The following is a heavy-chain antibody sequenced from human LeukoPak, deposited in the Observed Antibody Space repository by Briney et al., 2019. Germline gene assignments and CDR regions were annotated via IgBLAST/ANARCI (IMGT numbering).Heavy chain of an antibody. CDR3: AREEVATINYYYYMDV. CDR1: GYTFTGYY. J-gene: IGHJ6*03. Sequence: ASVKVSCKASGYTFTGYYMHWVRQAPGQGLEWMGWINPNSGGTNYAQKFQGRVTMTRDTSISTAYMALSRLRSDDTAVYYCAREEVATINYYYYMDVWGKGTTVTISS. CDR2: INPNSGGT. D-gene: IGHD5-12*01. V-gene: IGHV1-2*02.